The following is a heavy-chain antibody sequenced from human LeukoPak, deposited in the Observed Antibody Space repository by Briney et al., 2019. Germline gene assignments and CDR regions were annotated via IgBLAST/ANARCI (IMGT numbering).Heavy chain of an antibody. CDR2: IASDGSHT. D-gene: IGHD3-10*01. CDR1: GFTFSTYF. CDR3: ARERQDTIVHSGAFDI. J-gene: IGHJ3*02. Sequence: PGGSLRLSCAASGFTFSTYFMHWVRQAPGKGLEWVAVIASDGSHTFYVESVKGRFTISRDNSKNTLYLQMNSLRAEDTAVYFCARERQDTIVHSGAFDIWGQGTMVTVS. V-gene: IGHV3-30-3*01.